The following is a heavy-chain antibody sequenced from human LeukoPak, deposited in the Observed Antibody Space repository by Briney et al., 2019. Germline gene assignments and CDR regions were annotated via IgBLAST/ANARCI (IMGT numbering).Heavy chain of an antibody. V-gene: IGHV3-7*01. D-gene: IGHD4-11*01. Sequence: QTGGSLRLSCAASGFGFSNYWMSWVRQAPGKGLEWVANMNEDGSEKNYVDSVKGRFTISRDNAQDSLYLQMNSLRAEDTAVYYCARDRGYSNFHYWGQGTLLTVSS. CDR1: GFGFSNYW. J-gene: IGHJ4*02. CDR2: MNEDGSEK. CDR3: ARDRGYSNFHY.